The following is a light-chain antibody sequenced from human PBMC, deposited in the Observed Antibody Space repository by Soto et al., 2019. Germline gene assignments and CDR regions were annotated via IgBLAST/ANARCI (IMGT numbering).Light chain of an antibody. J-gene: IGKJ1*01. CDR2: DAS. CDR1: QSVGTN. CDR3: QQYNNWLGT. Sequence: ENVLTQSPGTLSLSPGERATLACRASQSVGTNLAWYQQKPGQAPSLLIYDASTRATGIPATFSGCGSGTEFTLTIGSLQSEDCALYYCQQYNNWLGTFGQGTKVDIK. V-gene: IGKV3-15*01.